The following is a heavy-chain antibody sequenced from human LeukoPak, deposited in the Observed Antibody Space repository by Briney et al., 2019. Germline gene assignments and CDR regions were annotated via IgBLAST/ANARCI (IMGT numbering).Heavy chain of an antibody. Sequence: ASVKVSCKASGYTFTSYGISWVRQAPGQGLEWMGWISAYNGNTNYAQKLQGRVTMTTDTSTSTAYMELRSLRSDDTAVYYCARVDLGDYVDQNFDYWGQGTLVTVSS. J-gene: IGHJ4*02. CDR3: ARVDLGDYVDQNFDY. CDR2: ISAYNGNT. D-gene: IGHD4-17*01. V-gene: IGHV1-18*01. CDR1: GYTFTSYG.